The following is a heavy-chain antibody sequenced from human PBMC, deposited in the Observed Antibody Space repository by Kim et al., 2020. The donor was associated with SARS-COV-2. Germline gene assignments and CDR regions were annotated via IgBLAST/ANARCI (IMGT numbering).Heavy chain of an antibody. Sequence: SETLSLTCTVSGGSISSGGYYWSWIRQHPGKGLEWIGYIYYSGSTYYNPSLKSRVTMSVDTSKNQFSLKLSSVTAADTAVYYCASWGGNSFINWFDPWGPATLGTVSS. CDR3: ASWGGNSFINWFDP. V-gene: IGHV4-31*03. J-gene: IGHJ5*02. CDR1: GGSISSGGYY. CDR2: IYYSGST. D-gene: IGHD2-21*02.